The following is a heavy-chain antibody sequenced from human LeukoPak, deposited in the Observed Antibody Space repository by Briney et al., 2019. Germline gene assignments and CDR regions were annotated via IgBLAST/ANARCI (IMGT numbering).Heavy chain of an antibody. J-gene: IGHJ4*02. CDR1: GFTFSSYW. V-gene: IGHV3-7*01. CDR3: ARERGYCSGGSCYSSPYFDY. Sequence: PGGSLRLSCAASGFTFSSYWMSWVRQAPGKGLEWVANIKQDGSEKYYVDSEKGRFTISRDNAKNSLYLQMNSLRAEDTAVYYCARERGYCSGGSCYSSPYFDYWGQGTLVTVSS. CDR2: IKQDGSEK. D-gene: IGHD2-15*01.